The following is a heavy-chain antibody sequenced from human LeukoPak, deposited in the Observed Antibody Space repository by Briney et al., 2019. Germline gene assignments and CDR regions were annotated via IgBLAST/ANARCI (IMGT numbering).Heavy chain of an antibody. D-gene: IGHD3-10*01. V-gene: IGHV1-69*13. CDR2: IIPIFGTA. CDR3: ARDYYGSGSYLSDFDY. CDR1: GGTFSSYA. J-gene: IGHJ4*02. Sequence: SVKVSCKASGGTFSSYAISWVRQAPGQGLEWMGGIIPIFGTANYAQKFQGRVTITADESTSTAYMELSSLRSEDMAVYYCARDYYGSGSYLSDFDYWGQGTLVTVSS.